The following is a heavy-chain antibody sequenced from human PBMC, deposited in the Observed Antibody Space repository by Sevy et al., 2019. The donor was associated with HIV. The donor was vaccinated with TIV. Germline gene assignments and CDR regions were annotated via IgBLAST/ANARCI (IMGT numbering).Heavy chain of an antibody. CDR1: GFTLNSYW. CDR2: INQDGSVK. CDR3: VRAIAAAGSF. Sequence: GGSLRLSCAASGFTLNSYWMSWVRQAPGKGLEWVAKINQDGSVKYYVDSVKGRFTISRDNARNSLYLRMNSLRAEDTALYYCVRAIAAAGSFWGQGTLVTVSS. D-gene: IGHD6-13*01. V-gene: IGHV3-7*01. J-gene: IGHJ4*02.